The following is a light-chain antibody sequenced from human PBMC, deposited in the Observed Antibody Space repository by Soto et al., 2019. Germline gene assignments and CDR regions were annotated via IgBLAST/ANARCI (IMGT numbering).Light chain of an antibody. CDR2: EGG. CDR1: SSDIGSFRL. CDR3: CSYAGSSTVV. J-gene: IGLJ2*01. V-gene: IGLV2-23*01. Sequence: QSVLTQPASVSGSPGQSITISCTGTSSDIGSFRLVSWYQQHPGKAPKLMIYEGGKRPSGVSNRFSGSKSGNTASLTISGLQAEDEADYYCCSYAGSSTVVFGGGTKLTVL.